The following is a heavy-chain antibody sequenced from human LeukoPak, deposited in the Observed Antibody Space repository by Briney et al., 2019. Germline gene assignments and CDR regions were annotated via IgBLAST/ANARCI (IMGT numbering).Heavy chain of an antibody. CDR1: GFTFSRHG. CDR3: AKYKDSTNWYFDY. J-gene: IGHJ4*02. V-gene: IGHV3-30*02. Sequence: GGSLRLSCAASGFTFSRHGMHWVRQAPGKGLEWVAFIRYDGTNKYYADSVKGRFTISRDNSKNTLYLQMNSLRAEDTAVYYCAKYKDSTNWYFDYWGQGTLVTVSS. CDR2: IRYDGTNK. D-gene: IGHD2-15*01.